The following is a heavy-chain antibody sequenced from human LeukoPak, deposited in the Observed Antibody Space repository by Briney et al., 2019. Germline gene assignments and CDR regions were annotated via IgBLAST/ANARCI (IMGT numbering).Heavy chain of an antibody. CDR1: GGSISRGGYS. Sequence: PSQTLSLTCAVSGGSISRGGYSWSWIRQPPGKGLEWIGYIYHSGSTYYNPSLKSRVTISVDRSKNQFSLKLSSVTAADTAVYYCARQSLGSYYYGMDVWGQGTTVTVSS. CDR2: IYHSGST. D-gene: IGHD3-10*01. V-gene: IGHV4-30-2*01. J-gene: IGHJ6*02. CDR3: ARQSLGSYYYGMDV.